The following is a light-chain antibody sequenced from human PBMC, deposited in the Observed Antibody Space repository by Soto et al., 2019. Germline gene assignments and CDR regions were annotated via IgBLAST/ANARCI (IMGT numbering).Light chain of an antibody. CDR2: AAS. CDR1: QNIATY. CDR3: QQSYTTPYT. Sequence: GDRVTITCRASQNIATYLNWYQQKPGKAPDLLIYAASSLHSGVPSRFSGSGSGTHFTLTIIRLQPEDFASYYCQQSYTTPYTFGRGTKLEI. J-gene: IGKJ2*01. V-gene: IGKV1-39*01.